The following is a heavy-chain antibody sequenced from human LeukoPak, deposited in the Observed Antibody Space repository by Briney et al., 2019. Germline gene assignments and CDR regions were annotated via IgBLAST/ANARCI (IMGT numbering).Heavy chain of an antibody. CDR1: GGSISSYY. J-gene: IGHJ3*02. CDR3: ARAATYCTNGVCRPDAFDI. V-gene: IGHV4-39*07. Sequence: SETLSLTCTVSGGSISSYYWGWIRQPPGKGLEWIGSIYYSGSTYYNPSLKSRVTISVDTSKNQFSLRLSSVTAADTAVYYCARAATYCTNGVCRPDAFDIWGQGTMVTVSS. CDR2: IYYSGST. D-gene: IGHD2-8*01.